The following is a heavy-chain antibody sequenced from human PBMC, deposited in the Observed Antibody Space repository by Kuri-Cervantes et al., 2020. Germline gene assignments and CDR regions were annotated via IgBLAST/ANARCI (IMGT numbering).Heavy chain of an antibody. D-gene: IGHD3-3*01. Sequence: SLKISCAGSGCIFDHYAMHWVRQGPGKGLEWVSGISWNSGSIGYADSVKGRFTISRDNAKNSLYLQMNSLRAEDTALYYCAKGGFGVIIRPLDYWGQGILVTVSS. CDR1: GCIFDHYA. J-gene: IGHJ4*02. CDR3: AKGGFGVIIRPLDY. CDR2: ISWNSGSI. V-gene: IGHV3-9*01.